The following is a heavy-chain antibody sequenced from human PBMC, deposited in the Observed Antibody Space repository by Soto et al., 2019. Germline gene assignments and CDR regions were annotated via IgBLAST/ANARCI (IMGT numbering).Heavy chain of an antibody. CDR2: IYHSGST. D-gene: IGHD2-15*01. CDR1: GGSISSGGYS. V-gene: IGHV4-30-2*02. CDR3: ARDTVSGGRRYYYGMDV. Sequence: SETLSLTCAVSGGSISSGGYSWSWLRQPPGKGLEWIGYIYHSGSTYYNQSLKSRVTISVDTSKNQFSLKLSSVTAADTAVYYCARDTVSGGRRYYYGMDVWGQGTTVTVSS. J-gene: IGHJ6*02.